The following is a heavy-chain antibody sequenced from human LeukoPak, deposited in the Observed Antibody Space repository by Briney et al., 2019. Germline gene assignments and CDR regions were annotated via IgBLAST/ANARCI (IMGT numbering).Heavy chain of an antibody. CDR3: AKAIQYRFDP. V-gene: IGHV3-66*01. CDR2: IYATGNT. CDR1: GFTASTNY. D-gene: IGHD2/OR15-2a*01. J-gene: IGHJ5*02. Sequence: RGSLRLSCAPSGFTASTNYVSWVRQGPGRGLEWVSVIYATGNTYYPDSVKGRFTSSRDNPKNTPYLQMSSLGAEDTAVYYGAKAIQYRFDPWGQGTLVTVSS.